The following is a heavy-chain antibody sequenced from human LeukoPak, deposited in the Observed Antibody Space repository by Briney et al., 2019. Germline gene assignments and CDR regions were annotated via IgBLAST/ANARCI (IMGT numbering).Heavy chain of an antibody. CDR2: IIPIFGTA. D-gene: IGHD2-15*01. J-gene: IGHJ4*02. CDR3: ARGNRVVAATFIDY. V-gene: IGHV1-69*05. Sequence: SVKVSCKASGGTFSSYAISWVRQAPGQGLEWMGGIIPIFGTANYAQKLQGRVTVTTDTSTSTACMELRSLRSDDTAVYYCARGNRVVAATFIDYWGQGTLVTVSS. CDR1: GGTFSSYA.